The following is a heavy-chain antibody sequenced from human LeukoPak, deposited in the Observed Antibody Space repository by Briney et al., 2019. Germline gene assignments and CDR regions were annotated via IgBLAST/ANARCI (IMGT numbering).Heavy chain of an antibody. J-gene: IGHJ4*02. CDR1: GFTFSSYA. D-gene: IGHD3-10*01. Sequence: GGSLRLSCAASGFTFSSYAMSWVRQAPGKGLEWVSAISGSGGSTYYADSVKGRFTISRDNSKNTLYLQMNSLRAEDTAVYYCARSYRGFGDFDYWGQGTLVTVSS. CDR3: ARSYRGFGDFDY. V-gene: IGHV3-23*01. CDR2: ISGSGGST.